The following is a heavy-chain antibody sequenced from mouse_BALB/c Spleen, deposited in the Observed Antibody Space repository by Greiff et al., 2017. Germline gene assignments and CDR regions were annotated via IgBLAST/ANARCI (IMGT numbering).Heavy chain of an antibody. Sequence: EVQLQQSGTVLARPGASVKMSCKASGYTFTSYWMHWVQQRPGQGLEWIGAIYPGNSDTSYNQKFKGKAKLTAVTSTSTAYMELSSLTNEDSAVYYGTRLGLVDYAMDYWGQGTSVTVSS. CDR1: GYTFTSYW. J-gene: IGHJ4*01. CDR3: TRLGLVDYAMDY. V-gene: IGHV1-5*01. D-gene: IGHD2-10*02. CDR2: IYPGNSDT.